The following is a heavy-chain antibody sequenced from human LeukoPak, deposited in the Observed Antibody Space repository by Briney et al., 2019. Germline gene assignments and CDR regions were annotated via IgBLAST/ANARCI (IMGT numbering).Heavy chain of an antibody. J-gene: IGHJ6*04. CDR3: ARHSSPWSVSGPGMDV. D-gene: IGHD3-22*01. CDR2: ISSSSSYI. V-gene: IGHV3-21*01. Sequence: GGSLRLSCAASGFTFSSYSMNWVRQAPGKVLEWVSSISSSSSYIYYADSVKARFTISRDNAKNSLYLQMNSLRAEDTAVYYCARHSSPWSVSGPGMDVWGKGTTVTVSS. CDR1: GFTFSSYS.